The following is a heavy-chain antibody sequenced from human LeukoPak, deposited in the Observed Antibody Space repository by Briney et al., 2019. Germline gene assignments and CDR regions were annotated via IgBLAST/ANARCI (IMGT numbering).Heavy chain of an antibody. Sequence: GDSVEVSCKASGYTFTSYYMHWVRQAPGQGLEWMGRINPNSGGTNYAQKFQGRVTMTRDTSISTAYMELSSLRSDDAAVYYCATGGREPGDYWGQGTLVTVSS. V-gene: IGHV1-2*06. CDR2: INPNSGGT. CDR3: ATGGREPGDY. D-gene: IGHD1-26*01. CDR1: GYTFTSYY. J-gene: IGHJ4*02.